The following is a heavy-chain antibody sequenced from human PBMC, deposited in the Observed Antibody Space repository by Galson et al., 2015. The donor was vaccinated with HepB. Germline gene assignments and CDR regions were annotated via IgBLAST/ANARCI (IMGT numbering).Heavy chain of an antibody. V-gene: IGHV4-31*03. J-gene: IGHJ6*02. CDR2: IFYSGAT. D-gene: IGHD2-8*01. CDR3: AREWKVYEMGYYFGMDV. Sequence: LSLTCTVSGGSISSGGWYWTWIRQRPGKGLEWIGYIFYSGATFYNPSLRSRLTISVDTSKNQFSLRLSSVTATDTAVYYCAREWKVYEMGYYFGMDVWGQGITVTVSS. CDR1: GGSISSGGWY.